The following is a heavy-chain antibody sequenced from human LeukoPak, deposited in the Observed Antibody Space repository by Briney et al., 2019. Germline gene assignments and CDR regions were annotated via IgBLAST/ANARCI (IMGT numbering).Heavy chain of an antibody. V-gene: IGHV1-46*01. CDR1: GYTLTELS. D-gene: IGHD3-16*01. CDR3: ARDLINYGMDV. Sequence: ASVKVSCKVSGYTLTELSIHWVRQAPGQGLEWMGIINPCGGSTSYAQKFQGRVTMTRDTSTSTVYMELSSLRSEDTAVYYFARDLINYGMDVWGQGTTVTVSS. J-gene: IGHJ6*02. CDR2: INPCGGST.